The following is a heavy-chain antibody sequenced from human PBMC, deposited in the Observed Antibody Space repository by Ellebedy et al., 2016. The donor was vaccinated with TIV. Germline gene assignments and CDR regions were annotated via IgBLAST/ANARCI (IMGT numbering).Heavy chain of an antibody. D-gene: IGHD2/OR15-2a*01. Sequence: GGSLRLSCAASGFTFSSYGMHWVRQAPGKGLEWVAVISYDGSNKYYADSVKGRFTISRDNSKNTLYLQMNSLRAEDTAVYYCAKEIARSYGIDVWGQGTTVTVSS. CDR3: AKEIARSYGIDV. J-gene: IGHJ6*02. CDR1: GFTFSSYG. CDR2: ISYDGSNK. V-gene: IGHV3-30*18.